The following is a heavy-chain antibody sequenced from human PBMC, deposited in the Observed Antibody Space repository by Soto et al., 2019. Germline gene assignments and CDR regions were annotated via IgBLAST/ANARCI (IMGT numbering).Heavy chain of an antibody. CDR2: ITSSGSYV. D-gene: IGHD3-3*02. CDR3: VKDEGIEAMDV. Sequence: PGGSLRLSCVTSGFTFSRNTMNWVRQATGKGLEWVASITSSGSYVYYADSVKGRFSASRDNAKNSLSLQMDSLRPDDTAICFCVKDEGIEAMDVWGQGTTVTVSS. CDR1: GFTFSRNT. J-gene: IGHJ6*02. V-gene: IGHV3-21*01.